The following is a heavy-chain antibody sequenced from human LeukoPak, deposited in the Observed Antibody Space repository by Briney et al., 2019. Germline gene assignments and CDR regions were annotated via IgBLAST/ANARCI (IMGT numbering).Heavy chain of an antibody. Sequence: GGSLRLSCAASGFTFSSYSMNWVRQAPGKGLEWVSSISSSSSYIYYADSVKGRFTISRDNSKNTLHLQMNSLRAEDTAVYYCARERMITFGGANMGFDYWGQGTLVTVSS. V-gene: IGHV3-21*04. D-gene: IGHD3-16*01. CDR2: ISSSSSYI. CDR3: ARERMITFGGANMGFDY. CDR1: GFTFSSYS. J-gene: IGHJ4*02.